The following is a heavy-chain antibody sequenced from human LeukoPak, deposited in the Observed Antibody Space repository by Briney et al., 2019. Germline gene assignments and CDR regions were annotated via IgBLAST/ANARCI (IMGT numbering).Heavy chain of an antibody. D-gene: IGHD3-22*01. V-gene: IGHV3-23*01. CDR2: ISGSGGST. J-gene: IGHJ4*02. Sequence: GGSLRLSCAASGFTFSSYAMSWVRQAPGKGLEWVSAISGSGGSTYYADSVKGRFTISRDNSKNTLYLRMNSLRAEDTAVYYCAKDFHYYDSPFDYWGQGTLVTVSS. CDR1: GFTFSSYA. CDR3: AKDFHYYDSPFDY.